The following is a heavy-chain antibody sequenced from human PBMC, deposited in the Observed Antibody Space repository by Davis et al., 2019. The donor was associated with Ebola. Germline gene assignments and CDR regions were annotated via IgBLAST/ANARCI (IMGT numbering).Heavy chain of an antibody. CDR3: ARLRTEMASFYFEY. CDR1: GGSISSGGYY. CDR2: ISYSGIP. V-gene: IGHV4-31*03. D-gene: IGHD5-24*01. J-gene: IGHJ4*02. Sequence: MPSETLSLTCTVSGGSISSGGYYWSWIRQLPGKGLEWIGYISYSGIPYSNPSLGSRVTISVDTSKNQFSLNLSSVTAADTAVYYCARLRTEMASFYFEYWGQGTLVTVSS.